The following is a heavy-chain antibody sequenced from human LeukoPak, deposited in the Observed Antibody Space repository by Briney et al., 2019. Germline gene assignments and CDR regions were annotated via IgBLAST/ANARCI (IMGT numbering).Heavy chain of an antibody. CDR1: GFTFSSYS. CDR2: ISSSSSYI. V-gene: IGHV3-21*01. CDR3: ARGFSSSPPHYFDY. Sequence: GGSLRLSCAASGFTFSSYSMNWVRQAPGKGLEWVSSISSSSSYIYYADSVKGQFTISRDNAKNSLYLQMNSLRAEDTAVYYCARGFSSSPPHYFDYWGQGTLVTVSS. J-gene: IGHJ4*02. D-gene: IGHD6-13*01.